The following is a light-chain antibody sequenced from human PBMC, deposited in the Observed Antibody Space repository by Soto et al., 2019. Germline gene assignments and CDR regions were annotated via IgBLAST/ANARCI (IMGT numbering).Light chain of an antibody. J-gene: IGKJ2*01. CDR1: QSVRTN. Sequence: VLTQSPATLALSPGERATLSCRASQSVRTNLAWYQQKPGQPPRLLIYDASTRATDIPARFSGTGSGTDFILTIASLEPEDFAVYYCQQRTNCLYTFGQVTTGDIK. CDR2: DAS. V-gene: IGKV3-11*01. CDR3: QQRTNCLYT.